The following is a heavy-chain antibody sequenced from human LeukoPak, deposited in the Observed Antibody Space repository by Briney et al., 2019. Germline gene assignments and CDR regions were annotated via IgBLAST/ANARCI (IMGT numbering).Heavy chain of an antibody. V-gene: IGHV4-39*01. D-gene: IGHD3-10*01. CDR3: ARYVVYGSGKYYFDY. CDR1: GGSINSYY. Sequence: ETLSLTCTVSGGSINSYYWSWIRQPPGKGLEWIASINYSGSTYYNPSLKSRVTISVDTSENQFSLKLSSVTAADTAVYYCARYVVYGSGKYYFDYWGQGTLVTVSS. CDR2: INYSGST. J-gene: IGHJ4*02.